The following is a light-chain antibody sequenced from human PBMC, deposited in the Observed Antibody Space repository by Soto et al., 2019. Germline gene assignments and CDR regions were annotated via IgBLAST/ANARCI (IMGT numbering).Light chain of an antibody. Sequence: QSALTQPASVSGSPGQSITISCTGTSSVVGSYNLVSWYQQHPGKAPKLMIYEGSKRPSGVSNRFSGSKSGNTASLTISGLQAEDEADYYCCSYAGSSTYVFGTGTSSPS. J-gene: IGLJ1*01. V-gene: IGLV2-23*01. CDR1: SSVVGSYNL. CDR3: CSYAGSSTYV. CDR2: EGS.